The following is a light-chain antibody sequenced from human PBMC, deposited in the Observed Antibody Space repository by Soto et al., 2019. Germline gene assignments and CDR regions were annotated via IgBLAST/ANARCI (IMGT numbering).Light chain of an antibody. Sequence: QSALTQPASVSGSPGQSITISCTGTSSDIGASDYVSWYQQHPDKAPKLIIYNVNYRPSGISSRFSGSKSGNTASLTISGLQAEDEGDYFCSSYALLGGGTKLTVL. CDR3: SSYAL. J-gene: IGLJ2*01. CDR2: NVN. V-gene: IGLV2-14*03. CDR1: SSDIGASDY.